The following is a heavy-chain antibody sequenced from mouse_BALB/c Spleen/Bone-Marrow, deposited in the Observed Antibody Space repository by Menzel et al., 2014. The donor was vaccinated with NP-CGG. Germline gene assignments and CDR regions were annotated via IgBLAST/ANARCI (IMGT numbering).Heavy chain of an antibody. CDR3: ANYGNYFDY. D-gene: IGHD2-1*01. CDR1: GYSITSGYY. Sequence: LLESGPGLVKPSQSLSLTCSVTGYSITSGYYWNWIRQFPGNKLEWMGYISYDGSNNYNPSLKNRISITRDTSKNQFFLKLNSVTTEDTATYYCANYGNYFDYWGQGTTLTVSS. CDR2: ISYDGSN. J-gene: IGHJ2*01. V-gene: IGHV3-6*02.